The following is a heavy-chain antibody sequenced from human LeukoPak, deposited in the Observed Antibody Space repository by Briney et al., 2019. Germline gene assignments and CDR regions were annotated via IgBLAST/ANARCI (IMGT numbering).Heavy chain of an antibody. CDR1: GVTFSSYA. V-gene: IGHV3-23*01. Sequence: GGSLRLSCAASGVTFSSYAMSWVRQAPGKGLEWVSTISGSGGGIYYTDSVKGRFTISRDNSKNTLNLQLSSLRAEETALYYCAKGVYSGYGPADYWGQGTLVTVSS. J-gene: IGHJ4*02. D-gene: IGHD5-12*01. CDR2: ISGSGGGI. CDR3: AKGVYSGYGPADY.